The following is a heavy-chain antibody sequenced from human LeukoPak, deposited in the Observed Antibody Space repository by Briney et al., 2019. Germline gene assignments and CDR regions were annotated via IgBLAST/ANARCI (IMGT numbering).Heavy chain of an antibody. CDR1: GASVRGYD. CDR3: ARGYGSGSYNNFNQ. Sequence: SETLSLTCTVSGASVRGYDWSWIRQPPGKGLEWIGYIHYTGNTDYNPSLTSRVTMSVDTSKNQFSLMLTSVTAADTAVYYCARGYGSGSYNNFNQWGQGLLVAVSS. V-gene: IGHV4-59*02. J-gene: IGHJ4*02. D-gene: IGHD3-10*01. CDR2: IHYTGNT.